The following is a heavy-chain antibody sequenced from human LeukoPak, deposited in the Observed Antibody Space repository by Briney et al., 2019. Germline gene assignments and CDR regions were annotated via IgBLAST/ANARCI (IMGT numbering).Heavy chain of an antibody. D-gene: IGHD4-17*01. V-gene: IGHV3-23*01. CDR3: AKDPNGDYVGTFDM. CDR1: GFTFSSYG. Sequence: GGSLRLSCAASGFTFSSYGMSWVRQAPGKGLEWVSFISGNGGRTDYAESVKGRFTISRDNSKKMVYLQMNSLRDEDTATYYCAKDPNGDYVGTFDMWGQGTMVTVSS. J-gene: IGHJ3*02. CDR2: ISGNGGRT.